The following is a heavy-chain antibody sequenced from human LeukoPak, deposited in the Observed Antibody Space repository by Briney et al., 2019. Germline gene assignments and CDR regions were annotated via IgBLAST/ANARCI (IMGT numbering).Heavy chain of an antibody. CDR1: GFTFNSFG. CDR2: IGSSSSNK. V-gene: IGHV3-21*01. D-gene: IGHD1-1*01. CDR3: AREELENFDY. Sequence: GGSLRLSCAASGFTFNSFGMNWVRQAPGKGLEWVSSIGSSSSNKYYADSVKGRFTISRDNAKNSLYLQMNSLRAEDTAVYYCAREELENFDYWGQGTLVTVSS. J-gene: IGHJ4*02.